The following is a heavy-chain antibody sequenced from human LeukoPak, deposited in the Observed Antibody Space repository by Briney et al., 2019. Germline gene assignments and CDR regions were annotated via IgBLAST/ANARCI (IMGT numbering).Heavy chain of an antibody. Sequence: GGSLRLSCAASGFTFSNHRMHCVRQAPGKGLECVSGINSDVIATTFAASLKGRFPISRDNAKNTLFLQMSSLRAGDTAVYYRVYRGNVPVYYCGEGTLVTVSS. CDR3: VYRGNVPVYY. CDR2: INSDVIAT. CDR1: GFTFSNHR. J-gene: IGHJ4*02. D-gene: IGHD1-26*01. V-gene: IGHV3-74*01.